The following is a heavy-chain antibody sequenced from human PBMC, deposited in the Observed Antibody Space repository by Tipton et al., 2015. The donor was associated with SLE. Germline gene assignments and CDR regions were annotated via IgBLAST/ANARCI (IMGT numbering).Heavy chain of an antibody. CDR1: GGSISNSE. V-gene: IGHV1-69*13. J-gene: IGHJ4*02. D-gene: IGHD3-10*01. CDR3: ARDSGDY. Sequence: QSGPEVKKPGSPVKVACKASGGSISNSEVSWLRQSPGQGLEWMGRIIPVSGIAEYAQKFQGRVTITADESTSTAYMELSSLRSEDTAVYYCARDSGDYWGQGTLVTVSS. CDR2: IIPVSGIA.